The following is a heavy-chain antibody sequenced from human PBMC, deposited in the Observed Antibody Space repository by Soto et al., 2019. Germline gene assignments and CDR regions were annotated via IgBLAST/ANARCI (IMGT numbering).Heavy chain of an antibody. Sequence: LSLTCTVSNGSVSSGTYSWSWVRQPPGKGLEWIGYIYYSGTTYYIPSLKSRLTMSMDRANDHFSLNLTSVTAADTAVYFCARGHYYYGMDVWGQGITVTVSS. J-gene: IGHJ6*02. V-gene: IGHV4-30-2*01. CDR2: IYYSGTT. CDR3: ARGHYYYGMDV. CDR1: NGSVSSGTYS.